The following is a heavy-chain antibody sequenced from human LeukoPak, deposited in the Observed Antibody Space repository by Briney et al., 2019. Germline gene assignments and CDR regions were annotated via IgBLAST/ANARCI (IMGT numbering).Heavy chain of an antibody. CDR2: MNPNSGNT. V-gene: IGHV1-8*03. Sequence: ASVKVSCKASGYTFTSYDINWVRQATGQGLEWLGWMNPNSGNTGYAQKFQGRVTIHRNTSISTAYMELSSLTSDDTAVYYCARGRDWLRWFDPWGQGTLVTVSS. CDR1: GYTFTSYD. D-gene: IGHD3/OR15-3a*01. CDR3: ARGRDWLRWFDP. J-gene: IGHJ5*02.